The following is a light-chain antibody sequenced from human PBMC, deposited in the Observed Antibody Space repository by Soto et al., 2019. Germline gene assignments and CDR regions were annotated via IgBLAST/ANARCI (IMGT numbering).Light chain of an antibody. V-gene: IGKV2-24*01. Sequence: DIVLTQSPLSLPVTLGQPASLSCRSSESLLHSGGNTYLSWLHQRPGQPPRLLIYQISERLSGVPDRFSGSGGGTNFTLRISRVEAEDVGIFFCIQSSQLRTFGQGTKVDIK. J-gene: IGKJ1*01. CDR2: QIS. CDR3: IQSSQLRT. CDR1: ESLLHSGGNTY.